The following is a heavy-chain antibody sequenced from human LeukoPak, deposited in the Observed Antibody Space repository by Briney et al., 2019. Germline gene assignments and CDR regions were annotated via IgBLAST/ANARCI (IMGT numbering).Heavy chain of an antibody. CDR1: GYSISSGYY. J-gene: IGHJ5*02. Sequence: PSETLSLTCAVSGYSISSGYYWGWIRQPPGKGLEWIGSIYHSGSTYYNPSLKSRVTISVDTSKNQFSLKLSSVTAADTAVYYCARHPYCSSTSCSKNWFDPWGQGTLVTVSS. CDR3: ARHPYCSSTSCSKNWFDP. CDR2: IYHSGST. V-gene: IGHV4-38-2*01. D-gene: IGHD2-2*01.